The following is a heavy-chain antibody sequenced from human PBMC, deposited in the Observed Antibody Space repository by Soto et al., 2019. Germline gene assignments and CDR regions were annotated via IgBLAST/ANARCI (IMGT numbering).Heavy chain of an antibody. CDR1: GFTFSGSA. D-gene: IGHD3-10*01. V-gene: IGHV3-73*01. Sequence: GGSLRLSCAASGFTFSGSAMHWVRQASGKGLEWVGRIRSKANSYATAYAASVKGRFTISRDDSKNTAYLQMKSLKTEDTAVYYCTRPSMVRGVVKFGMDVWGQGTTVTVSS. CDR3: TRPSMVRGVVKFGMDV. CDR2: IRSKANSYAT. J-gene: IGHJ6*02.